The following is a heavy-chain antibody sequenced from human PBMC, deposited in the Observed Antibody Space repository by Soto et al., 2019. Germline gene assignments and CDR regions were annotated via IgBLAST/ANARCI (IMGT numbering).Heavy chain of an antibody. CDR3: ARGGLRYFDWLSPDDY. J-gene: IGHJ4*02. V-gene: IGHV3-30-3*01. Sequence: QVQLVESGGGVVQPGRSLRLSCAASGFTFSNYAMHWVRQAPGKGLEWVAVISYDGGNKFYADSVKGRFTISRDKSKNTLYLQMNSLRAEGTAVYYCARGGLRYFDWLSPDDYWGQGTLVTVSS. D-gene: IGHD3-9*01. CDR1: GFTFSNYA. CDR2: ISYDGGNK.